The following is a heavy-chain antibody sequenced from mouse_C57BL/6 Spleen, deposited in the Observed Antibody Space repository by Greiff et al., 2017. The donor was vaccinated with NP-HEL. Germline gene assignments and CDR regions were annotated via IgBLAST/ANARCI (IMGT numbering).Heavy chain of an antibody. D-gene: IGHD1-1*02. V-gene: IGHV1-4*01. J-gene: IGHJ2*01. CDR2: INPSSGYT. CDR1: GYTFTSYT. CDR3: AGWYFDY. Sequence: VKLMESGAELARPGASVKMSCKASGYTFTSYTMHWVKQRPGQGLEWIGYINPSSGYTKYNQKFKDKATLTADKSSSTAYMQLSSLTSEDSAVYYCAGWYFDYWGQGTTLTVSS.